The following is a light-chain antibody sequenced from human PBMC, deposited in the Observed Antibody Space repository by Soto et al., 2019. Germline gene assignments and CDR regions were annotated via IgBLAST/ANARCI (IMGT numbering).Light chain of an antibody. J-gene: IGKJ4*02. CDR3: QHYHSWPLT. V-gene: IGKV3-15*01. CDR1: QGVGST. Sequence: EIVRTQSPATLSVSPGERATLSCRASQGVGSTLAWYQQKPGQTPRLLIYDASTRATGGPARFSGSVYGTEFPLTINSLQSEEFAVYYCQHYHSWPLTFGGGTKVEIK. CDR2: DAS.